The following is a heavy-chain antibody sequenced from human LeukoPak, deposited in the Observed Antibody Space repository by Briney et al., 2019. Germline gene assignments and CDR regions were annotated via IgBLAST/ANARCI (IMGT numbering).Heavy chain of an antibody. CDR3: AKDNEYTSSSGYFDY. V-gene: IGHV3-23*01. CDR1: GFTFRSYA. D-gene: IGHD6-6*01. CDR2: ISGSGGSI. Sequence: SGGSLRLSCAAPGFTFRSYAMSWVRQAPGKGLEWVSSISGSGGSIYYADSVKGRFTISRDNSKNTLHLQMNSLRAEDTAVYYCAKDNEYTSSSGYFDYWGQGTLVTVSS. J-gene: IGHJ4*02.